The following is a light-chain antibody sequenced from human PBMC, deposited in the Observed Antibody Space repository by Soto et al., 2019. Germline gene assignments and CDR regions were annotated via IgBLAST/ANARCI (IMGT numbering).Light chain of an antibody. J-gene: IGLJ2*01. Sequence: QSALTQPASVSGSPGQSITISCTGNSSDIGRHNYVSWYQQHPGKAPKLMIYDVSSRPSGVSNRFSGSKSGNTASLTISGLQAEDEADYYCSSYTSSNTLVFGGGTKVTVL. CDR1: SSDIGRHNY. CDR2: DVS. CDR3: SSYTSSNTLV. V-gene: IGLV2-14*01.